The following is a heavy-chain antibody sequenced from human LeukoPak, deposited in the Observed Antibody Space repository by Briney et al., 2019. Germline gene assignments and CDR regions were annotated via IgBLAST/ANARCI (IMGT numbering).Heavy chain of an antibody. V-gene: IGHV3-53*01. D-gene: IGHD3-10*01. Sequence: PGGSLRLSCAASGFTVSSNYISWVRQAPGKGLEWVSLIYTSGSTYYAGSVKGRFTISRDNSKNTLYLQMNSLRAEDTAVYYCARVTTSGSYKFDYWGQGTLVTVSS. CDR3: ARVTTSGSYKFDY. CDR2: IYTSGST. J-gene: IGHJ4*02. CDR1: GFTVSSNY.